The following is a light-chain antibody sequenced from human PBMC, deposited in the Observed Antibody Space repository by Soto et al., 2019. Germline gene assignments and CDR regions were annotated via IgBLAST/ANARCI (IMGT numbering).Light chain of an antibody. J-gene: IGKJ5*01. CDR2: AAS. CDR3: QQYGSSPRT. Sequence: EIVLTQSPDTLSLSPGESATLSCRASQSVRSSYLAWYQQTPGQTPRLLIYAASSRATGIPDRFSGSGSGTDFSLTISRLEAEDFAVYYCQQYGSSPRTFGQGTRLENK. V-gene: IGKV3-20*01. CDR1: QSVRSSY.